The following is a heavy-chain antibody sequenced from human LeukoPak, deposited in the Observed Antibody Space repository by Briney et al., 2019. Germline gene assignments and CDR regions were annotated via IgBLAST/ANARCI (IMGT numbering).Heavy chain of an antibody. J-gene: IGHJ3*02. V-gene: IGHV1-2*02. Sequence: ASVKVSCKASGYTFTGYYMHWVRQAPGQGLEWMGWINPNSGGTNYAQKFQGRVTMTRDTSISTAYMELSRLRSDDTAVYYCARDPKPDVVAFDIWGRGTMVTVSS. CDR1: GYTFTGYY. CDR3: ARDPKPDVVAFDI. CDR2: INPNSGGT.